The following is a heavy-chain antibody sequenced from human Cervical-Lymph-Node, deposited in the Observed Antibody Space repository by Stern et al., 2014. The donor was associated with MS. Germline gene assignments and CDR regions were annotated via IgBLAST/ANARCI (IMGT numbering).Heavy chain of an antibody. V-gene: IGHV3-23*04. J-gene: IGHJ5*02. Sequence: EVQLVESGGGLVQPGGSLRLSCAASGFSFVSYGMNWVRQAPGKGLEWVSTISGSGRKTYHADSVKGRFTISRDNSKNTLFLQMNSLRAEDTAVYYCALCASNSCFFEGFGPWGQGTLVTVSS. CDR2: ISGSGRKT. CDR3: ALCASNSCFFEGFGP. D-gene: IGHD4-11*01. CDR1: GFSFVSYG.